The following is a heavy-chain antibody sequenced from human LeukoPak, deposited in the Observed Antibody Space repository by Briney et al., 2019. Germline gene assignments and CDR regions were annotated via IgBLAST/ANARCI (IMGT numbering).Heavy chain of an antibody. Sequence: SETLSLTCAVYGGSFSGYYWSWIRQPPGKGLEWIGEINHSGSTNYNPSLKSRVTISVDTSKNQFSLKLSSVTAADTAVYYCARCGPVSGYYYNHDAFDIWGQGTMVTVSS. CDR1: GGSFSGYY. V-gene: IGHV4-34*01. CDR3: ARCGPVSGYYYNHDAFDI. CDR2: INHSGST. D-gene: IGHD3-22*01. J-gene: IGHJ3*02.